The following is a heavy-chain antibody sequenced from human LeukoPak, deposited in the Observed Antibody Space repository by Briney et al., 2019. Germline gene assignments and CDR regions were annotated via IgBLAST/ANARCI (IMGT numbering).Heavy chain of an antibody. V-gene: IGHV1-2*02. CDR2: INPDTGGT. CDR3: AREHLFSGSENYVLHNWFDP. J-gene: IGHJ5*02. CDR1: GYTFTDYY. D-gene: IGHD3-10*01. Sequence: GASVTVSFKASGYTFTDYYMHWVRQAPGQGMEWMGRINPDTGGTNSAQRFQGRVNMTRDTFIHTAYMELSSLRSDDTAVYYCAREHLFSGSENYVLHNWFDPWGQGTLVTVSS.